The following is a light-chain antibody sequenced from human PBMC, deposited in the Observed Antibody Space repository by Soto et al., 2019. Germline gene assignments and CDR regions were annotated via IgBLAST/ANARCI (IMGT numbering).Light chain of an antibody. CDR3: QKYNSAPWM. J-gene: IGKJ1*01. CDR2: AAS. V-gene: IGKV1-27*01. Sequence: DIQMTQSPSSLSASVGDRVTITCRASQGISNWLAWYQQKPGRVPKLLIYAASTLHSGVPSRFSGSGSGTDFTLTISSLQPEDVATYYCQKYNSAPWMFGQGTKVEIK. CDR1: QGISNW.